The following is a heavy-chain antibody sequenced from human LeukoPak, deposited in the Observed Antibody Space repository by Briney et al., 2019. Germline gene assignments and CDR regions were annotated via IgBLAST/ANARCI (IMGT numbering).Heavy chain of an antibody. J-gene: IGHJ3*02. CDR2: ISYDGSNK. CDR1: GFTFSSYG. D-gene: IGHD6-13*01. CDR3: ANLGYSSSWRENDAFDI. V-gene: IGHV3-30*18. Sequence: GGSLRLSCAASGFTFSSYGMHWVRQAPGKGLEWVAVISYDGSNKYYADSVEGRFTISRDNSKNTLYLQMNSLRAEDTAVYYCANLGYSSSWRENDAFDIWGQGTMVTVSS.